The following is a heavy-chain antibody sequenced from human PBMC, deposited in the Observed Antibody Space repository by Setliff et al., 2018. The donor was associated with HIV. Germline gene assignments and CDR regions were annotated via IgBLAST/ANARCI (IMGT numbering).Heavy chain of an antibody. CDR1: GYTFTSYA. Sequence: GASVKVSCKASGYTFTSYAMHWVRQAPGQGLEWMGWINTNTGNPTYAQGFTGRFVFSLDTSVSTAYLQISGLKAEDTAVYYCARGLGVRHGPHCYMDVWGKGTTVTVSS. V-gene: IGHV7-4-1*02. D-gene: IGHD3-16*01. CDR2: INTNTGNP. J-gene: IGHJ6*03. CDR3: ARGLGVRHGPHCYMDV.